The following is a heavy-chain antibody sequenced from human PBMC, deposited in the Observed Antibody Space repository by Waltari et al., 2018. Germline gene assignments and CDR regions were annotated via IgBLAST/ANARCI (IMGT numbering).Heavy chain of an antibody. J-gene: IGHJ4*02. CDR2: ISEDGSKK. V-gene: IGHV3-30-3*01. Sequence: QVQLVESGGGVVQPGRSLRLSCAASGFTFSSYAMHWVRQAPGKGLEWVAVISEDGSKKYYADAVKGRFTISRDKSKNTLYLQMNSLRAEDTAVYYCARDSEDRAAASHGGYWGQGTLVTVSS. CDR3: ARDSEDRAAASHGGY. D-gene: IGHD6-13*01. CDR1: GFTFSSYA.